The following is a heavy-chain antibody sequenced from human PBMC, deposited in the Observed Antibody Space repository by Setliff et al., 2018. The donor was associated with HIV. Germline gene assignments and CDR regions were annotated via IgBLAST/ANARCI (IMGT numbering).Heavy chain of an antibody. Sequence: SETLSLTCTVSGGSVSGYYWTWIRQPAGKGLEWIGRIYFPITSTNYNPSLKSRVTILVDPSNNQFSLRLSSVTAADTAVYYCARHSDFWSEDAFDIWAQGTVVTVSS. V-gene: IGHV4-4*07. CDR1: GGSVSGYY. CDR3: ARHSDFWSEDAFDI. D-gene: IGHD3-3*01. CDR2: IYFPITST. J-gene: IGHJ3*02.